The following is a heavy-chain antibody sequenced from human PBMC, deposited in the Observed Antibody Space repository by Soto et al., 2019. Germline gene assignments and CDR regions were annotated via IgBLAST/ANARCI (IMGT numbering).Heavy chain of an antibody. V-gene: IGHV4-4*07. CDR1: GGSISSYY. D-gene: IGHD6-13*01. Sequence: QVQLQESGPGLVKPSETLSLTCTVSGGSISSYYWSWLRQPAGKGLEWIGRIYTSGSTNYNPSLKSRVTMSVDTSKNQFSLKLSSVTAADTAVYYCARGSELAAAGTSWYYYGMDVWGQGTTVTVSS. CDR2: IYTSGST. J-gene: IGHJ6*02. CDR3: ARGSELAAAGTSWYYYGMDV.